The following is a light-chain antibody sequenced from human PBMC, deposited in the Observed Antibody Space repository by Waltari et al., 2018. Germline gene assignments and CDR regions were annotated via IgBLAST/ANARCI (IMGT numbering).Light chain of an antibody. Sequence: EMTQSPDSLPVSLGERAPIHCKSSPSVLYNFNNKNYLAWFQLKPGQPPKLLIRWASTREPGVPDRFSGSGSGTDFTLTISSLQTEDVAVYYCQQYLTLPYSFGQGTKLEIK. J-gene: IGKJ2*03. CDR2: WAS. CDR3: QQYLTLPYS. CDR1: PSVLYNFNNKNY. V-gene: IGKV4-1*01.